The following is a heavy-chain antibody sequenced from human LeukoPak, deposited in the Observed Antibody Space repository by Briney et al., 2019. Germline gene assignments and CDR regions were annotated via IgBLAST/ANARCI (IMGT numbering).Heavy chain of an antibody. CDR3: ARRGSYTFYYYYGMDV. Sequence: GGSLRLSCAASGFTVSSNYMSWVRQAPGKGLEWVSVIYSGGSTYYADSMKGRFTISRDNSKNTLYLQMNSLRAEDTAVYYCARRGSYTFYYYYGMDVWGQGTTVTVSS. CDR1: GFTVSSNY. J-gene: IGHJ6*02. CDR2: IYSGGST. V-gene: IGHV3-66*01. D-gene: IGHD1-26*01.